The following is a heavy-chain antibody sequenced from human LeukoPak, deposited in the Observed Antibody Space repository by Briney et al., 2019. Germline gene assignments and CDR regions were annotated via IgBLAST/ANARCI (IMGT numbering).Heavy chain of an antibody. CDR2: IIPISGTA. J-gene: IGHJ5*02. V-gene: IGHV1-69*06. Sequence: SVKVSCKASGGTFSSYAISWVRQAPGQGLEWMGGIIPISGTANYAQKFQGRVTITADKSTSTAYMELSSLRSEDTAVYYCAREAIVVVPAAMEGASRFDPWGQGTLVTVSS. CDR3: AREAIVVVPAAMEGASRFDP. D-gene: IGHD2-2*01. CDR1: GGTFSSYA.